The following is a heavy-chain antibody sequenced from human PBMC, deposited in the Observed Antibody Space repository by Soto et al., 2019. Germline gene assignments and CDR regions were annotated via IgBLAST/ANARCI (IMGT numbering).Heavy chain of an antibody. CDR1: GGSISDYY. Sequence: QVQLQESGPGLVKPSETLSLTCTVSGGSISDYYWSWFRQAPGKGLDWIGYVYYSGSTNYNPSLRSRVTMSVYTSKNQFSLTLSSVTAADTAVYYCARQAIDWGQGTLVTVSS. CDR3: ARQAID. CDR2: VYYSGST. J-gene: IGHJ4*02. V-gene: IGHV4-59*08.